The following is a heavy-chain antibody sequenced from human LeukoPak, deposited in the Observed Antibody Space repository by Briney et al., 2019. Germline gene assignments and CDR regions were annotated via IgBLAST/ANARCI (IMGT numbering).Heavy chain of an antibody. Sequence: SETLSLTCTAPGGSISSGGYYWSWIRQHPGKGLEWIGYIYYSGSTYYNPSLKSRVTISVDTSKNQFSLKLSSVTAADTAVYYCARESAFDWNYFDYWGQGTLVTVSS. V-gene: IGHV4-31*03. CDR2: IYYSGST. CDR3: ARESAFDWNYFDY. CDR1: GGSISSGGYY. D-gene: IGHD3-9*01. J-gene: IGHJ4*02.